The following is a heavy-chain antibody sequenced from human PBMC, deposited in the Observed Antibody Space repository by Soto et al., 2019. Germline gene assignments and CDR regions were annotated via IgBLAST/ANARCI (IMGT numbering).Heavy chain of an antibody. V-gene: IGHV4-39*01. CDR1: GVSISNSSYY. Sequence: SETLSLTCTVSGVSISNSSYYWGWIRRPPGKGLEWIGTIYYSGITYYNPSLKSRVTISVDTSKNQFSLKLTSVTAADTAVYYCARHGSNWGQGTLVTV. J-gene: IGHJ4*02. CDR2: IYYSGIT. CDR3: ARHGSN.